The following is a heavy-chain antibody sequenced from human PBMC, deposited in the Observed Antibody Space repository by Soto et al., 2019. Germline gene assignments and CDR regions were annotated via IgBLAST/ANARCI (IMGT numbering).Heavy chain of an antibody. V-gene: IGHV4-39*01. CDR1: GVSISNSSYY. Sequence: SETLSLTCTVSGVSISNSSYYWGWIRRPPGKGLEWIGTIYYSGITYYNPSLKSRVTISVDTSKNQFSLKLTSVTAADTAVYYCARHGSNWGQGTLVTV. J-gene: IGHJ4*02. CDR2: IYYSGIT. CDR3: ARHGSN.